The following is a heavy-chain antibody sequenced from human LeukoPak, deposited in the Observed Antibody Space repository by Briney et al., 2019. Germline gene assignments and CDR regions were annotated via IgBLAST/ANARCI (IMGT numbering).Heavy chain of an antibody. CDR1: GGSISSSSYY. J-gene: IGHJ1*01. V-gene: IGHV4-39*01. D-gene: IGHD3-10*01. Sequence: SETLSLTCTVSGGSISSSSYYWGWIRQPPGKGLEWIGSIYYSGSTFFNPSLKSRVTISVDTSKNQPFLKLSSVTAADTAVYYCARHDYYGSGSYSYFQNWGQGTLVTVSS. CDR2: IYYSGST. CDR3: ARHDYYGSGSYSYFQN.